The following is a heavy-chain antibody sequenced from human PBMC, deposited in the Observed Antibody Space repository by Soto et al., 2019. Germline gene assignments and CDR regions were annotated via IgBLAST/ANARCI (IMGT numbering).Heavy chain of an antibody. V-gene: IGHV3-53*01. CDR1: GLPVSTNY. CDR2: IYNDGKT. Sequence: EVQLVESGGGLIQPGGSLNLSCAASGLPVSTNYMSWVRQAPGKGLEWVSVIYNDGKTYYADSVKGRFTSSRDASKNTLDLQMDSLRDEDTAVYYCVRRLPSGQNYGMDVWGQGTTVTVSS. D-gene: IGHD3-10*01. J-gene: IGHJ6*02. CDR3: VRRLPSGQNYGMDV.